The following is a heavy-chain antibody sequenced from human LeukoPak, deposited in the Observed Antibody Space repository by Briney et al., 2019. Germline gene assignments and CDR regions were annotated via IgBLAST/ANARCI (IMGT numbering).Heavy chain of an antibody. CDR2: IYHSGST. Sequence: SETLSLTCAVSGYSISSGYYWGWIRQPPGKGLEWIGSIYHSGSTYYNPSLKSRVTISVDTSKNQFSLKLSSVTAADTAVYYCAKYVWGSYPTFEDYWGQGTLVTVSS. J-gene: IGHJ4*02. CDR1: GYSISSGYY. V-gene: IGHV4-38-2*01. CDR3: AKYVWGSYPTFEDY. D-gene: IGHD3-16*02.